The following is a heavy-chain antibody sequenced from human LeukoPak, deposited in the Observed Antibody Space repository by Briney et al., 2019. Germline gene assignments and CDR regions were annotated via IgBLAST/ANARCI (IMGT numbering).Heavy chain of an antibody. V-gene: IGHV4-59*08. Sequence: SETLSLTCSVSGASISGNYWTWIRQPPGKGLEWIGYIYYSGSTNYNPSLKSRVTISVDTCKNQLSLKLSSVTAADTAVYYCARHAVVGATTDYFDYWGQGTLVTVSS. CDR1: GASISGNY. CDR2: IYYSGST. D-gene: IGHD1-26*01. CDR3: ARHAVVGATTDYFDY. J-gene: IGHJ4*02.